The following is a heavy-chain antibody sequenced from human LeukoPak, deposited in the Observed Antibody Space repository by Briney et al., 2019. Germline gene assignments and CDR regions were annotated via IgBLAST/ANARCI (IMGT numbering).Heavy chain of an antibody. CDR2: IYYSGST. Sequence: SETLSLTCTVSGGSISSYYWGWIRQPPGKGLEWIGYIYYSGSTNYNPSLKSRVTISVDTSKNQFSPKLSSVTAADTAVYYCATGYNWNYVDYWGQGTLVTVSS. V-gene: IGHV4-59*01. J-gene: IGHJ4*02. CDR3: ATGYNWNYVDY. CDR1: GGSISSYY. D-gene: IGHD1-20*01.